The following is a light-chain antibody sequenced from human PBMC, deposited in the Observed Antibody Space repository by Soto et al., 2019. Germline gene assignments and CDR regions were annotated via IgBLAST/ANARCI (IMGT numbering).Light chain of an antibody. J-gene: IGKJ4*01. CDR3: QQYNNWPPLT. CDR1: QSISNN. Sequence: EIVLTQSPATLSVSPGERATLSCRASQSISNNLAWYQQKPGQAPRLLIYGASTRATGIPVRFSGSGSGTEFTLTISSLQSEDFAVYYCQQYNNWPPLTFGGGTKVEI. CDR2: GAS. V-gene: IGKV3-15*01.